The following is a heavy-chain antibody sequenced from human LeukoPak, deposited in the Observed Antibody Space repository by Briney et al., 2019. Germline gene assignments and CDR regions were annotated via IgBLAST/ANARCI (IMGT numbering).Heavy chain of an antibody. J-gene: IGHJ3*02. Sequence: SGTLCLTCTVPGGSITTYYWSWIRQPPGKGLEWIGRIYTGGRTHYNPPLKSRVTMSVDTSKNQFSLKLGSVTAADTAVYYCARGRYCSADICSGGDAFDIWGQGTMVSVSS. V-gene: IGHV4-4*07. CDR1: GGSITTYY. D-gene: IGHD2-15*01. CDR2: IYTGGRT. CDR3: ARGRYCSADICSGGDAFDI.